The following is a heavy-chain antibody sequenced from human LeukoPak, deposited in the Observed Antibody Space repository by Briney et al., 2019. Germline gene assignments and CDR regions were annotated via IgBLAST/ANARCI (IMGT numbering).Heavy chain of an antibody. CDR2: INPNSGGT. J-gene: IGHJ6*03. Sequence: ASVKVSCKASGYTFTGYYMHWVRQAPGQGLEWMGWINPNSGGTNYAQKFQGRVTMTRDTSISTAYMELSRLRSDDTAVYYCARDWDSSSSGDYYYYMDVWGKGTTVTVSS. D-gene: IGHD6-6*01. CDR3: ARDWDSSSSGDYYYYMDV. V-gene: IGHV1-2*02. CDR1: GYTFTGYY.